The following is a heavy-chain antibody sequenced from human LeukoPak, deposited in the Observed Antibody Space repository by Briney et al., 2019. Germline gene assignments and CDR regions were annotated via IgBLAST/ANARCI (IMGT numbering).Heavy chain of an antibody. J-gene: IGHJ4*02. Sequence: SVKVSCKASGGTFSSYAISWVRQAPGQGLEWMGRIIPTLGIANYAQKFQGRVTITADKSTSTAYMELSSLRSEDTAVYYCARVQSSSSSDYFDYWGQGTLVTVSS. V-gene: IGHV1-69*04. D-gene: IGHD6-6*01. CDR2: IIPTLGIA. CDR1: GGTFSSYA. CDR3: ARVQSSSSSDYFDY.